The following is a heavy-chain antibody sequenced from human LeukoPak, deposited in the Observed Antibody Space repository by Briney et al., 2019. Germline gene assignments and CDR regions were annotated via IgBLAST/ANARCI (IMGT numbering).Heavy chain of an antibody. Sequence: PSETLSLTCTVSGGSISSSSYYWGWIRQPPGKGLEWIGRIYYSGSTYYNPSLKSRVTISVDTSKNQFSLKLSSVTAADTAVYYCARLRTFGGVIVIPDNWFDPWGQGTLVTVSS. D-gene: IGHD3-16*02. CDR3: ARLRTFGGVIVIPDNWFDP. CDR1: GGSISSSSYY. J-gene: IGHJ5*02. V-gene: IGHV4-39*01. CDR2: IYYSGST.